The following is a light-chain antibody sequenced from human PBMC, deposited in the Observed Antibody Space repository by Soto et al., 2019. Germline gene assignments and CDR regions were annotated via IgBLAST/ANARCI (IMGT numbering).Light chain of an antibody. Sequence: AIRMTQSPSSLSASTGDRVTITCRASQGISSYLAWYQQKPGKAPKLLIYAASTLQSGVPSRFSGSGSGTDFTLTISCLQSEDFETYYCQQYYSYPCTFGPGTKVHIK. V-gene: IGKV1-8*01. CDR1: QGISSY. J-gene: IGKJ3*01. CDR3: QQYYSYPCT. CDR2: AAS.